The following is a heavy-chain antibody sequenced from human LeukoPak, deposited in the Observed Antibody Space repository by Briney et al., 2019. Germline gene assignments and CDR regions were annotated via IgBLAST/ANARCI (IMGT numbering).Heavy chain of an antibody. CDR3: TRRVSATRWFDP. CDR1: GFTLSIEW. D-gene: IGHD2-15*01. V-gene: IGHV3-74*03. CDR2: MHSDGRTT. J-gene: IGHJ5*02. Sequence: RGSRRLACAAAGFTLSIEWMHWVHQAPGEGLVWVSRMHSDGRTTKYADSGKGRFSISTHTAANTLYLQMNSLRVEATAVYYGTRRVSATRWFDPWGQGTLVTVSS.